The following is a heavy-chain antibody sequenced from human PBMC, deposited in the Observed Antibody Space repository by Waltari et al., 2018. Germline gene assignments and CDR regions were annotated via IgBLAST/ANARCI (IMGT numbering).Heavy chain of an antibody. CDR2: TWYDGNNK. V-gene: IGHV3-33*01. CDR3: ARGNGGDYGDF. J-gene: IGHJ4*02. D-gene: IGHD4-17*01. Sequence: QVQLVESGGGVVQPGRSLRLSCAASGFTFSSYGMHWVRQAPGKGLQWVAVTWYDGNNKYYADSVKGRFTISRDNSKNTLHLQMNSLRAEDTAVYYCARGNGGDYGDFWGQGTLVTVSS. CDR1: GFTFSSYG.